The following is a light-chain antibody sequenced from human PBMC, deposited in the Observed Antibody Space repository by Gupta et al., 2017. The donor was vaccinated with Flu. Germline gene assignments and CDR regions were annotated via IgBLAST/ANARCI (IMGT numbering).Light chain of an antibody. CDR2: EVS. CDR1: SSDVGTYNR. CDR3: SSYTSSYTFV. J-gene: IGLJ1*01. Sequence: QSALTQPASVSGSPAQSVTSSCTGTSSDVGTYNRVSWYQHSPGTAPKLMFYEVSNRPSGVVDRCSGSKSGNASSLTISGLWGEDEADYYCSSYTSSYTFVVGTGTKVTGL. V-gene: IGLV2-18*02.